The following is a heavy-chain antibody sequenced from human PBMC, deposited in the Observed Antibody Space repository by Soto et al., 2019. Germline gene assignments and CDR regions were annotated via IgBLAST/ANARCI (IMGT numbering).Heavy chain of an antibody. D-gene: IGHD2-15*01. Sequence: GGSLRLSCETSSFTFSNVWMTWLRQAPGMGLEWVGRIRSETDGGATDYGAAVKGRFTISRDDSKNILYLQMNSLKTEDTAVYYCTTAPDIVVVVDPSDESHSYYLDVWGKGTTVTVSS. CDR3: TTAPDIVVVVDPSDESHSYYLDV. CDR2: IRSETDGGAT. CDR1: SFTFSNVW. V-gene: IGHV3-15*05. J-gene: IGHJ6*03.